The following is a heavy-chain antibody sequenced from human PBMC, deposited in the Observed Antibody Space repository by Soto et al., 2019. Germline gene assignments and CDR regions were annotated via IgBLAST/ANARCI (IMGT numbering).Heavy chain of an antibody. CDR3: AAAGGGRYYYDSSGYYAYY. D-gene: IGHD3-22*01. V-gene: IGHV1-58*01. CDR2: IVVGSGNT. Sequence: SVNVSCNASGFSFTSSALQWVRQARGQRLEWIGWIVVGSGNTNYAQKFQERVTITRDMSTSTAYMELSSLRSEDTAVYYCAAAGGGRYYYDSSGYYAYYWGQGTLVTVS. J-gene: IGHJ4*02. CDR1: GFSFTSSA.